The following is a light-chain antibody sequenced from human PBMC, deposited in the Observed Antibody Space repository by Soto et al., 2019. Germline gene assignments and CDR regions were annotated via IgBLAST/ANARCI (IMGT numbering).Light chain of an antibody. Sequence: EIVLTQSPGTLSLSPGERATLSCRASQSVSSSYLAWYQQKPGQAPRLLIYGASSRATGIPDRFRGSGSGTDFTLAISRLEPEDFAVYYCQLWQWTFGQGTKVDIK. CDR1: QSVSSSY. CDR2: GAS. CDR3: QLWQWT. J-gene: IGKJ1*01. V-gene: IGKV3-20*01.